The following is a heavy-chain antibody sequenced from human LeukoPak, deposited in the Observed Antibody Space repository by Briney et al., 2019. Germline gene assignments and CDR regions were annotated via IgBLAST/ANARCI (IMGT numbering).Heavy chain of an antibody. J-gene: IGHJ4*02. CDR3: ARILTLFRRRFDY. CDR1: GVSISSYY. Sequence: SETLSLTCTVSGVSISSYYWSWIRQPPGKGLEWIGGMYHSGSTYYNPSLKSRVTISVDTSKNQFSLKLNSVTAADTAMYYCARILTLFRRRFDYWGQGTLVTVSS. D-gene: IGHD4/OR15-4a*01. CDR2: MYHSGST. V-gene: IGHV4-59*04.